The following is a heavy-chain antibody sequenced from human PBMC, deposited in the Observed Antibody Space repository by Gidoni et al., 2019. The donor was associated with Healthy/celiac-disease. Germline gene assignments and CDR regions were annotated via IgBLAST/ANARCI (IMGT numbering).Heavy chain of an antibody. V-gene: IGHV4-34*01. D-gene: IGHD6-19*01. Sequence: QVQLQQWGAGLLKTSDALSLPCAVFGGSFSGYYWRWIRQPPGKGLDGMGEINHSGSTNYNPDLKSRVTISVDTSKNQFYLKLSSVTAADTAVYYCARGARPLQWLPPWGIFDYWGQGTLVTVSS. J-gene: IGHJ4*02. CDR2: INHSGST. CDR3: ARGARPLQWLPPWGIFDY. CDR1: GGSFSGYY.